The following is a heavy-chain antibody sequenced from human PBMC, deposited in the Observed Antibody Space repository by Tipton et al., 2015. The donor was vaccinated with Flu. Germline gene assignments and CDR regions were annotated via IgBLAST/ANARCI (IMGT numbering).Heavy chain of an antibody. Sequence: TLSLTCKVSSVSISSGGYYWSWIRQHPGKDLEWIGFISYSGNTYYNPSLKGLGTISVDTSKNQFSLKLSSVTAVDTAVYYCARARGYCSGGHCYSYYFDYWGQGTLVTVSS. CDR2: ISYSGNT. CDR3: ARARGYCSGGHCYSYYFDY. D-gene: IGHD2-15*01. V-gene: IGHV4-31*01. J-gene: IGHJ4*02. CDR1: SVSISSGGYY.